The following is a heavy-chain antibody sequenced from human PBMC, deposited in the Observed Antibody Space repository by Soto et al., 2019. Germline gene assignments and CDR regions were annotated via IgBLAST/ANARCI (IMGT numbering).Heavy chain of an antibody. D-gene: IGHD5-12*01. J-gene: IGHJ4*02. Sequence: QVQLVESGGDVVQPGRSLRLSCAESGFTFSNYGMHWVRQAPGKGLGLVAVITNNGGSDHYADSLKGRFTISRDNSKNTLYLQMNSLRAEDTAVYYCVRDDDHEANALDYWGQVTLVTVSS. CDR1: GFTFSNYG. CDR2: ITNNGGSD. CDR3: VRDDDHEANALDY. V-gene: IGHV3-33*01.